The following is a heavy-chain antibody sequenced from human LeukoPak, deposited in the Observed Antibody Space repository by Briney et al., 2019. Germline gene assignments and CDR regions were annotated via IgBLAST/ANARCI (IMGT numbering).Heavy chain of an antibody. CDR1: GGSFSGYY. CDR2: SNHSGST. D-gene: IGHD6-13*01. V-gene: IGHV4-34*01. J-gene: IGHJ6*03. CDR3: ARGTLAADDFYYMDV. Sequence: PSETLSLTCAVYGGSFSGYYWSWIRQPPGKGREWIGESNHSGSTNYNRSLKGRFTISVDTSKNQFALRLSSVTAADTAVYYCARGTLAADDFYYMDVWGKGTTVTISS.